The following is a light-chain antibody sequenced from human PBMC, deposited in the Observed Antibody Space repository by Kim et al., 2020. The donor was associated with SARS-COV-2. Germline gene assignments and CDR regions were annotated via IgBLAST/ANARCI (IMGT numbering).Light chain of an antibody. V-gene: IGKV1-5*03. J-gene: IGKJ2*01. Sequence: DIQMTQSPSTLSASVGERVTINCRDSENIGTWLDWYQQKPGRAPSLLIYLASTLESGDPSRFSGTGSGTEFSLSITSLQPDDFAAYYGQHYCLFPYTFCHGAKLVI. CDR1: ENIGTW. CDR2: LAS. CDR3: QHYCLFPYT.